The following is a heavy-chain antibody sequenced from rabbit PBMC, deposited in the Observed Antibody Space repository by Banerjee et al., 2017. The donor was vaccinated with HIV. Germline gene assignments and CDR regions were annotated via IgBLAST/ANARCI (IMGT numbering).Heavy chain of an antibody. Sequence: EQLEESGGDLVKPEGSLTLTCTASGFSFRNKYVMCWVRQAPGKGLEWIACINTSSGSTVYATWAKGRFTISRTSSTTVALQMTSLTAAATATYFCARDLPGVIGWNFDLWGPGTLVTVS. CDR3: ARDLPGVIGWNFDL. CDR1: GFSFRNKYV. J-gene: IGHJ4*01. D-gene: IGHD1-1*01. CDR2: INTSSGST. V-gene: IGHV1S45*01.